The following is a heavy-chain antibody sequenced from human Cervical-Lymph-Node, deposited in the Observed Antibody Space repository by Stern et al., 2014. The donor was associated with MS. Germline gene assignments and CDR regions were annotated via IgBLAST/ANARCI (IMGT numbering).Heavy chain of an antibody. D-gene: IGHD1-26*01. CDR3: AREGIPGAGGTFDN. V-gene: IGHV1-69*01. CDR1: GGTFSSYT. Sequence: QVQLVESGAEVKKPGSSVKVSCNVSGGTFSSYTLNWVRQAPGQGLEWMGGIIPMFATTNYPQRFQGKVTITADGSTSTTYLEVSSLTSEDTAVYYCAREGIPGAGGTFDNWGQGTMVIVSS. CDR2: IIPMFATT. J-gene: IGHJ4*02.